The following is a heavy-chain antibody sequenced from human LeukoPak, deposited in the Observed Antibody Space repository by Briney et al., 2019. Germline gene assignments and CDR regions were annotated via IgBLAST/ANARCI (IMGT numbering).Heavy chain of an antibody. Sequence: PGRSLRLSCAASGFTFSSYGIHWVRQAPGKGLEWVAVISYDGSNEYYADSVKGRFTISRDNSKNTLYLQMSSLRAEDTAVYYCAVSYGYEVDAQWGQGTLVTVSS. CDR1: GFTFSSYG. D-gene: IGHD5-18*01. V-gene: IGHV3-30*03. CDR3: AVSYGYEVDAQ. J-gene: IGHJ4*02. CDR2: ISYDGSNE.